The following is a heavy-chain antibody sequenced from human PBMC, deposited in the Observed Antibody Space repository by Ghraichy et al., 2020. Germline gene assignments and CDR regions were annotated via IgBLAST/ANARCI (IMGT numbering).Heavy chain of an antibody. J-gene: IGHJ2*01. CDR3: ARRVDYYDSSGIPVWYFDL. D-gene: IGHD3-22*01. Sequence: SETLSLTCTVSGGSISSYYWSWIRQPPGKGLEWIGYIYYSGSTNYNPSLKSRVTISVDTSKNQFSLKLSSVTAADTAVYYCARRVDYYDSSGIPVWYFDLWGRGTLVTVSS. V-gene: IGHV4-59*08. CDR2: IYYSGST. CDR1: GGSISSYY.